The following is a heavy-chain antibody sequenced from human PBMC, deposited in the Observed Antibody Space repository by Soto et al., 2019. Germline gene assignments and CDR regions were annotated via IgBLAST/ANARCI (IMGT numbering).Heavy chain of an antibody. J-gene: IGHJ5*02. CDR2: IYATGTT. D-gene: IGHD1-1*01. CDR3: VRDGTKTLRDWFDP. V-gene: IGHV4-4*07. CDR1: GASISGFY. Sequence: SETLSPTCTVSGASISGFYWSWIRKSAGKGLEWIGRIYATGTTDYNPSLKSRVMMSVDTSKKRFSLKLRSVTAADTAVYYCVRDGTKTLRDWFDPWGQGISVTVSS.